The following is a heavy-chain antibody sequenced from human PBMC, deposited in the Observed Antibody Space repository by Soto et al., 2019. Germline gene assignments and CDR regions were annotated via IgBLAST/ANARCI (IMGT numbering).Heavy chain of an antibody. CDR2: TYYRSKWYN. Sequence: KQSQTLSLTCAISGDSVSSNSAAWNWIRQSPSRGLECLGRTYYRSKWYNDYAVSVKSRITINPDTSKNQFSLQLNSVTPEDTAVYYCAREFWSGYYTDTAWFDPWGQGTLVTVSS. J-gene: IGHJ5*02. V-gene: IGHV6-1*01. CDR1: GDSVSSNSAA. D-gene: IGHD3-3*01. CDR3: AREFWSGYYTDTAWFDP.